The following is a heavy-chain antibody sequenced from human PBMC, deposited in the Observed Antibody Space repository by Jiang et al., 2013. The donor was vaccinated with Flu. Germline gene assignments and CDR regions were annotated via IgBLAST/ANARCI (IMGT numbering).Heavy chain of an antibody. Sequence: GAEVKKPGASVKVSCRASGYTFTSYYIHWVRQAPGQGLEWMGIINPSGGSTSDAQKFQGRVTMTSDTSTSTVYMELNGLRAEDTAVYYCAREEKFSGGSCYANWGQGTLVTVSS. V-gene: IGHV1-46*03. CDR1: GYTFTSYY. CDR3: AREEKFSGGSCYAN. CDR2: INPSGGST. D-gene: IGHD2-15*01. J-gene: IGHJ4*02.